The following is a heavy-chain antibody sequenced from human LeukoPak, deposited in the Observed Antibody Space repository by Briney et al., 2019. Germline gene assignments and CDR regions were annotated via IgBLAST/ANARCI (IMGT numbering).Heavy chain of an antibody. V-gene: IGHV3-23*01. CDR1: RFTFSNYG. CDR2: ISGSGGST. D-gene: IGHD3-22*01. Sequence: GGSLRLSCAASRFTFSNYGMNWVRQAPGKGLEWVSGISGSGGSTYSADSVKGRFIISRDNSKNMLYLQMNSLRAEDTAVYYCAREGGYYDSSGYYRPFDYWGQGTLVTVSS. CDR3: AREGGYYDSSGYYRPFDY. J-gene: IGHJ4*02.